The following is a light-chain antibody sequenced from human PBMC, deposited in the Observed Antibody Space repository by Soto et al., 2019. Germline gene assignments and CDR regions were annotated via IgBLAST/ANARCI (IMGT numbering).Light chain of an antibody. CDR3: QSYDSTLSARYV. CDR2: GNT. J-gene: IGLJ1*01. Sequence: QSVLTQPPSVSGAPGQRVLISCTGSSSNIGAGYDVHWYQQRPGTAPKLLIFGNTNRPSGVPDRFSGSKSGTSASLAITGLQAEDEGDYYCQSYDSTLSARYVFGTGTKVTVL. CDR1: SSNIGAGYD. V-gene: IGLV1-40*01.